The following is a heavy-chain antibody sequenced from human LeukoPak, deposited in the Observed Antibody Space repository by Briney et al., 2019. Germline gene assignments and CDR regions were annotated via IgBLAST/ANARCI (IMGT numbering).Heavy chain of an antibody. CDR3: ARSRYYDFWSGYPKQYYFDY. J-gene: IGHJ4*02. D-gene: IGHD3-3*01. Sequence: GASVKVSCKASGYTFTSYGISWVRQAPGQGLEWMGWISAYNGNTNYAQKLQGRATMTTDTSTSTAYMELRSLRSDDTAVYYCARSRYYDFWSGYPKQYYFDYRGQGTLVTVSS. CDR2: ISAYNGNT. CDR1: GYTFTSYG. V-gene: IGHV1-18*01.